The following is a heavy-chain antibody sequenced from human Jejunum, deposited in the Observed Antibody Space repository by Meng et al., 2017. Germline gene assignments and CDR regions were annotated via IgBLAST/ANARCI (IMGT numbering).Heavy chain of an antibody. CDR1: GYTFTSLH. V-gene: IGHV1-8*01. D-gene: IGHD5-18*01. Sequence: ASVKVSCKASGYTFTSLHINWMRQATGEGLEWMGWMDPANGNTAYAQKFQDRVAMTRDTTISTAYMELSSLRSDDTAVYYCAREVTRGVDYWGQGTLVTVSS. J-gene: IGHJ4*02. CDR2: MDPANGNT. CDR3: AREVTRGVDY.